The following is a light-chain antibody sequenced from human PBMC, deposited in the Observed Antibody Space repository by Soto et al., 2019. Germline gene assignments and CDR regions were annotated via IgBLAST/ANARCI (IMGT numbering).Light chain of an antibody. Sequence: VQMTQSPSSVSASVGDRGTITCRASQNIDNSLVWYQQQAGKSPQLLIYAASSLQSWVPPRFSVPRSGTEFTLTVNNLQSEDFAFYYCQQAYTFPLTFGGGTKVEVK. V-gene: IGKV1D-12*01. J-gene: IGKJ4*01. CDR2: AAS. CDR1: QNIDNS. CDR3: QQAYTFPLT.